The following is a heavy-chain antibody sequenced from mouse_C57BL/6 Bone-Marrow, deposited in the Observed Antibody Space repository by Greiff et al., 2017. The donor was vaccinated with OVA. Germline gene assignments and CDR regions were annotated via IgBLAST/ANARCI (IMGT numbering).Heavy chain of an antibody. J-gene: IGHJ3*01. D-gene: IGHD2-5*01. CDR1: GYTFTDYY. CDR3: ASGYYSNYVWVWFAY. CDR2: INPYNGGT. Sequence: EVKVVESGPVLVKPGASVKMSCKASGYTFTDYYMNWVKQSHGKSLEWIGVINPYNGGTSYNQKFKGKATLTVDKSSSTAYMELNSLTSEDSAVYYCASGYYSNYVWVWFAYWGQGTLVTVSA. V-gene: IGHV1-19*01.